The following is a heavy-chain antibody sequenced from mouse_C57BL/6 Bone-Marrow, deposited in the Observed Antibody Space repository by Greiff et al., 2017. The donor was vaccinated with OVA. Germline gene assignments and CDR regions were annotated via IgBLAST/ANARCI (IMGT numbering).Heavy chain of an antibody. Sequence: EVQGVESGGGLVQPGGSMKLSCVASGFTFSNYWMNWVRQCPEKGLEWVAQISLKSDNYATHYAESVKGRFTISRDASKSSVYLQMNDLRAEDTGIYYCTKLTSPFYFDYWGKGTTLTVSS. CDR2: ISLKSDNYAT. D-gene: IGHD1-3*01. J-gene: IGHJ2*01. CDR3: TKLTSPFYFDY. CDR1: GFTFSNYW. V-gene: IGHV6-3*01.